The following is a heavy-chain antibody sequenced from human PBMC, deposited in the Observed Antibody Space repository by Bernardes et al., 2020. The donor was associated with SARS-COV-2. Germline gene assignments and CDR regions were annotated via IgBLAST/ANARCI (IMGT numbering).Heavy chain of an antibody. J-gene: IGHJ4*02. CDR1: GGSISSSSYY. Sequence: SETLSLTCTVSGGSISSSSYYWGWIRQPPGKGLEWIGSIYYSGSTYYNPSLKSRVTISVDTSKNQFSLKLSSVTAADTAVYYCARTHDYGDSVPFDYWGQGTLVTVSS. D-gene: IGHD4-17*01. V-gene: IGHV4-39*01. CDR2: IYYSGST. CDR3: ARTHDYGDSVPFDY.